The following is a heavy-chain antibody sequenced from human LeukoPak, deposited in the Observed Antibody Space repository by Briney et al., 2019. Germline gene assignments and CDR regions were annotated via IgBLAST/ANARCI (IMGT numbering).Heavy chain of an antibody. D-gene: IGHD3-10*01. CDR1: GYTFTGYY. V-gene: IGHV1-2*02. CDR3: ARAFHGSGSYYPILGAFDI. Sequence: ASVKVSCKASGYTFTGYYMHWVRQAPGQGLEWMGWINPNSGGTNYAQKFQGRVTITRDTSASTAYMELSSLRSEDTAVYYCARAFHGSGSYYPILGAFDIWGQGQWSPSLQ. J-gene: IGHJ3*02. CDR2: INPNSGGT.